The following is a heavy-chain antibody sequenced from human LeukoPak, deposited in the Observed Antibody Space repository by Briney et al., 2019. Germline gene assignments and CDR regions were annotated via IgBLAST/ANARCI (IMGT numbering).Heavy chain of an antibody. CDR2: MYFGGRT. V-gene: IGHV4-59*01. CDR1: GASMTSYY. Sequence: PSETLSLTCTVSGASMTSYYWTWIRQPPGKGLEWVGYMYFGGRTNYNPSLKSRATISIDTSKKQFSLKLKSVTAADTAVYYCARIPGDRPDDWGQGTMVTVS. CDR3: ARIPGDRPDD. J-gene: IGHJ4*02. D-gene: IGHD7-27*01.